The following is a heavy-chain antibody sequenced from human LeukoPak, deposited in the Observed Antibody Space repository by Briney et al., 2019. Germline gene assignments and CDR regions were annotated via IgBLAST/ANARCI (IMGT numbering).Heavy chain of an antibody. J-gene: IGHJ4*02. CDR3: AKTHSSGWWYFDY. CDR1: GFTFSSHA. CDR2: ISSDGSYK. V-gene: IGHV3-30*04. D-gene: IGHD6-19*01. Sequence: GGSLRLSCAASGFTFSSHALHWVRQAPGKGLEWVAVISSDGSYKYYADSVKGRFTISRDNSKNTLYLQMNSLRPEDTAVYYCAKTHSSGWWYFDYWGQGTLVTVSS.